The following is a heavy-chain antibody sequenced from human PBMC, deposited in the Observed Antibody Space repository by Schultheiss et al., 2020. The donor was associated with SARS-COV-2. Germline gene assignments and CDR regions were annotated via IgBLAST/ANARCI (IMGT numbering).Heavy chain of an antibody. V-gene: IGHV4-39*07. Sequence: SETLSLTCTVSGGSISSGGYYWSWIRQPPGKGLEWIGEINHSGSTNYNPSLKSRVTISVDTSKNQFSLKLSSVTAADTAVYYCARGGRTAMVTGADAFDIWGQGTMVTVSS. J-gene: IGHJ3*02. D-gene: IGHD5-18*01. CDR3: ARGGRTAMVTGADAFDI. CDR1: GGSISSGGYY. CDR2: INHSGST.